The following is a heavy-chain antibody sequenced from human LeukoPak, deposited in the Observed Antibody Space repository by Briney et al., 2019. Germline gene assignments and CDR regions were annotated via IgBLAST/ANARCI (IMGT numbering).Heavy chain of an antibody. Sequence: ASVKVSCKASGYTFTSYDINWVRQATGQGPEWMGWMNPNSGNTGYAQKFQGRVTITRNTSISTAYMELSSLRSEDTAVYYCARGVRYCTNGVCYHFDYWGQGTLVTVSS. D-gene: IGHD2-8*01. CDR1: GYTFTSYD. CDR3: ARGVRYCTNGVCYHFDY. J-gene: IGHJ4*02. V-gene: IGHV1-8*03. CDR2: MNPNSGNT.